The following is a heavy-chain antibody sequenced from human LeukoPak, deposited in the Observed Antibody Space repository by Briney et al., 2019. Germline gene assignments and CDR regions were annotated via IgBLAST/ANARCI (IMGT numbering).Heavy chain of an antibody. J-gene: IGHJ3*02. D-gene: IGHD3-10*01. Sequence: GGSLRLSCVASGFTFNNYAMSWVRQAPGKGLECVSVISDSAGSMYYADSVKGRFTISRDNSKKTLYLQMNSLRAEDTAVYYCAKAMRLLWFRDGLDAFDIWGQGTMVTVSS. CDR2: ISDSAGSM. CDR1: GFTFNNYA. CDR3: AKAMRLLWFRDGLDAFDI. V-gene: IGHV3-23*01.